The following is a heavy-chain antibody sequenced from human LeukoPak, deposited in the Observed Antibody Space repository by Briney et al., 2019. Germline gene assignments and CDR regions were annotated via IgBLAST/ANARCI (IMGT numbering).Heavy chain of an antibody. Sequence: GASVKVSCKASGGTFSSYAISWVRQAPGQGLEWMGRIIPILGIANYAQKFQGRVTITADKSTSTAYMELSSLRSEDTAVYYCARDYGESGYFDLWGRGTLVTVSS. D-gene: IGHD4-17*01. J-gene: IGHJ2*01. CDR3: ARDYGESGYFDL. CDR2: IIPILGIA. CDR1: GGTFSSYA. V-gene: IGHV1-69*04.